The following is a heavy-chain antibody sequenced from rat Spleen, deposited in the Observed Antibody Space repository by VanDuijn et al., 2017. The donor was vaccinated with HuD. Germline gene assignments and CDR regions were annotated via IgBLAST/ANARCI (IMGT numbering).Heavy chain of an antibody. CDR2: ISYSGST. J-gene: IGHJ2*01. CDR1: GYSITSSYR. Sequence: EVQLQESGPGLVKPSQSLSLTCSVTGYSITSSYRWNWIRKFPGNKLEWMGYISYSGSTNYNPSLKSRISITRDTSKNQFFLQVNSVTTEDTATYYCSRSLGRVYNNYFDYWGQGVMVTVSS. V-gene: IGHV3-3*01. D-gene: IGHD1-10*01. CDR3: SRSLGRVYNNYFDY.